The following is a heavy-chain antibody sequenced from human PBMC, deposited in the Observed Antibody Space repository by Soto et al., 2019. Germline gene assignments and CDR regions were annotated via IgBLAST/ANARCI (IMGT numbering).Heavy chain of an antibody. CDR3: ARELSTSYFDY. J-gene: IGHJ4*02. V-gene: IGHV3-48*03. CDR2: ISYGGTTL. D-gene: IGHD2-2*01. CDR1: AFTLTNFE. Sequence: PGGSLRPSCVVSAFTLTNFEAKWVRQAPGKGLEWVSYISYGGTTLYYADSVRGRFTISRDNAENSLYLQMNSLRAEDTALYYCARELSTSYFDYWGQGTPVTVSS.